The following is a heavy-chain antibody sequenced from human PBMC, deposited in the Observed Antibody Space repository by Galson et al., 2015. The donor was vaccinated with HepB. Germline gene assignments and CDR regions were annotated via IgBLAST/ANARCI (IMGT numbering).Heavy chain of an antibody. CDR1: GFTFSSYA. J-gene: IGHJ5*02. CDR3: AKDREYSYGPGYYGFDP. Sequence: SLRLSCAASGFTFSSYAMSWVRQAPGKGLEWVSAISGSGGTTYYADSVKGRFTISWDDSKNTLYLQMNSLRAEDTAVYYCAKDREYSYGPGYYGFDPWGQGTLVTVSS. D-gene: IGHD5-18*01. CDR2: ISGSGGTT. V-gene: IGHV3-23*01.